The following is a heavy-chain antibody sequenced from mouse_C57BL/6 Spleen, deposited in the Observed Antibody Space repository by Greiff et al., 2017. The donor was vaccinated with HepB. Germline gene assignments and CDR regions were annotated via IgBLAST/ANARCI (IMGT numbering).Heavy chain of an antibody. Sequence: EVQRVESGPGLAKPSQTLSLTCSVTGYSITSDYRNWIRKFPGNKLEYMGYISYSGSTYYNPSLKSRISITRDTSKTQYYLQLNSVTTEDTATYYCASGYRAWFAYWGQGTLVTVSA. D-gene: IGHD2-14*01. V-gene: IGHV3-8*01. J-gene: IGHJ3*01. CDR2: ISYSGST. CDR3: ASGYRAWFAY. CDR1: GYSITSDY.